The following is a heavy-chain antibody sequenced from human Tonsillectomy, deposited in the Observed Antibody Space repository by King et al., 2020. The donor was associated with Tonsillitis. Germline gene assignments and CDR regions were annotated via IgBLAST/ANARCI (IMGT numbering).Heavy chain of an antibody. CDR3: TRVDLSGSYRFYYYYMDV. CDR2: MRSKAYGGTT. Sequence: QLVQSGGGLVQPGRSLRLSCTASGFTVGDYAMSWFRQAAGKGLEWVGVMRSKAYGGTTDYAAALKGRFTISRDDSKYIAYLQMNSLKTEDTAVYYCTRVDLSGSYRFYYYYMDVWGKGTTVTVSS. J-gene: IGHJ6*03. V-gene: IGHV3-49*03. D-gene: IGHD1-26*01. CDR1: GFTVGDYA.